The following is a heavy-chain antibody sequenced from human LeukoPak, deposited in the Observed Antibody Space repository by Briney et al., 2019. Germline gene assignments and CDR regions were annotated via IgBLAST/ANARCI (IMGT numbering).Heavy chain of an antibody. CDR1: GYTFTGYY. CDR3: VRVSPVGATAGGWFDP. V-gene: IGHV1-2*02. CDR2: INPNSGGT. J-gene: IGHJ5*02. D-gene: IGHD1-26*01. Sequence: ASVKVSCKASGYTFTGYYMHWVRQAPGQGLEWMGWINPNSGGTNYAQKFQGRVTMTRDTSISTAYMELSRLRSDDTAVYYCVRVSPVGATAGGWFDPWGQGTLVTVSS.